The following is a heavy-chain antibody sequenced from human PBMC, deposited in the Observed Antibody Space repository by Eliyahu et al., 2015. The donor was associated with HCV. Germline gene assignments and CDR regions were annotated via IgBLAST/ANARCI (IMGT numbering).Heavy chain of an antibody. Sequence: EVQLVESGVGLVKPGRSLXLSCSAXGFTFGAYAMAWFXQXPGKGPEWLGLIRSEAYGGTTEYAASVKGRFTISRDDSKSIGYLQMNNLQTEDSGVYYCTGRGSYYWGQGALVTVSS. J-gene: IGHJ4*02. V-gene: IGHV3-49*05. CDR1: GFTFGAYA. CDR3: TGRGSYY. D-gene: IGHD1-26*01. CDR2: IRSEAYGGTT.